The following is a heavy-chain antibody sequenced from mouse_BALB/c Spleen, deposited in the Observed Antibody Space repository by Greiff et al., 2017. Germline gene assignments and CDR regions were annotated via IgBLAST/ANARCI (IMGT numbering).Heavy chain of an antibody. CDR3: ARRGAVDY. J-gene: IGHJ4*01. CDR2: IDPENGNT. Sequence: EVKLVESGAELVRPGALVKLSCKASGFNIKDYYMHWVKQRPEQGLEWIGWIDPENGNTIYDPKFQGKASITADTSSNTAYLQLSSLTSEDTAVYYCARRGAVDYWGQGTSVTVSS. V-gene: IGHV14-1*02. CDR1: GFNIKDYY.